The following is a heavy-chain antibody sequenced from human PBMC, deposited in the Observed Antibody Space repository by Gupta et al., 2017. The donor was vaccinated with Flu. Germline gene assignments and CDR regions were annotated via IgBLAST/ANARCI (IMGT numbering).Heavy chain of an antibody. J-gene: IGHJ5*02. V-gene: IGHV3-7*01. CDR1: GFIVRDCL. CDR3: ARPRRTSSWYEFDL. Sequence: EVQVVASGGGLVPPGGPLRLSCAASGFIVRDCLLRWVRQAPGKGLEWVATIRQDESEKYYMDSVKGRFTISRTDDQNSLNIQMNSLRAEDTAVYYCARPRRTSSWYEFDLWGQGTLVTGSS. D-gene: IGHD6-13*01. CDR2: IRQDESEK.